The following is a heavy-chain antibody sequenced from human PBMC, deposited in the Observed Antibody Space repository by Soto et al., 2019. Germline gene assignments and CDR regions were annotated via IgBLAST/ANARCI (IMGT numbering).Heavy chain of an antibody. V-gene: IGHV1-69*13. D-gene: IGHD2-2*01. CDR2: IIPIFGTA. J-gene: IGHJ6*02. CDR3: ARDGPPSSTYSMDV. Sequence: GASVKVSCKASGGTFSSYAISWVRQAPGQGLEWMGGIIPIFGTANYAQKFQGRATITADESTSTAYMELSSLRSEDTAVYYCARDGPPSSTYSMDVWGQGTTVTVSS. CDR1: GGTFSSYA.